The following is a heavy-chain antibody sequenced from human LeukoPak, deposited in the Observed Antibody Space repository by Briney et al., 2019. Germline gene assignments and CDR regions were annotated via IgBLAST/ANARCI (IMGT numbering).Heavy chain of an antibody. CDR3: AREKDLVTGTTEFDY. CDR2: INPNSGGT. V-gene: IGHV1-2*02. CDR1: GYTFTGYY. J-gene: IGHJ4*02. D-gene: IGHD1-7*01. Sequence: ASVKVSCKASGYTFTGYYMHWVRQAPGQGLEWIGWINPNSGGTNYAQKFQGRVTMTRDTSISTAYMELSRLRSDDTAVYYCAREKDLVTGTTEFDYWGQGTLVTVSS.